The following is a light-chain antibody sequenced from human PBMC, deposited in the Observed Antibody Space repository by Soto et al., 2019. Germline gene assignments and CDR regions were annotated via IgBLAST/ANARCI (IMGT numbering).Light chain of an antibody. J-gene: IGLJ3*02. CDR2: MNN. CDR1: NSNIGSKD. CDR3: ATWDVTLSAV. V-gene: IGLV1-47*01. Sequence: QSVLTQPPSVSGTPRQRVTISCSGSNSNIGSKDVYWYQQFPGLAPKLLISMNNKRPSGVPARFSGSKAGTSASLAISGLRSEDEAHYYCATWDVTLSAVFGGGTKLTVL.